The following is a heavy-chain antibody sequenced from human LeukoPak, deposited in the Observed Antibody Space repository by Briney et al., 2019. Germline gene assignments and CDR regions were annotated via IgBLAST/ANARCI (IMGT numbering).Heavy chain of an antibody. V-gene: IGHV3-30*18. J-gene: IGHJ4*02. CDR3: AKEYDSRGYGANFDN. CDR1: GFTFSYSG. CDR2: ISSSGAIQ. Sequence: GGSLRLSCAASGFTFSYSGMHWVRQAPGKGLEWVAVISSSGAIQYYLESVKGRFTISRDNSGNTLYLQMNSLRPEDTAVYYCAKEYDSRGYGANFDNWGQGTLVTVSS. D-gene: IGHD3-10*01.